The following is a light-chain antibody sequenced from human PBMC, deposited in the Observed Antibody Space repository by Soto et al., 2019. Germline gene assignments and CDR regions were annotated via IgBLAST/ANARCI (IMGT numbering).Light chain of an antibody. CDR3: QQQWT. V-gene: IGKV1-5*03. Sequence: IQMTQSPSTLSASVGDRVTITCRASQSISSWLAWYQQKPGKAPKLLIYKASSLESGVPSRFSGSGSGTEFTLTISSLQPDDFATYYCQQQWTFGQGTKVDIK. CDR1: QSISSW. J-gene: IGKJ1*01. CDR2: KAS.